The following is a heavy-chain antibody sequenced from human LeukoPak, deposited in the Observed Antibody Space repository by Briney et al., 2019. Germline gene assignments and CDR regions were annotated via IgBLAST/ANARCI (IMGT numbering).Heavy chain of an antibody. V-gene: IGHV1-69*01. J-gene: IGHJ4*02. Sequence: GASVKVSCKASGGTFSSYAISWVRQALGQGLEWMGGIIPIFGTANYAQKFQGRVTITADESTSTAYMELSSLRSEDTAVYYCARGSAWYSSSWFDYWGQGTLVTVSS. CDR2: IIPIFGTA. D-gene: IGHD6-13*01. CDR1: GGTFSSYA. CDR3: ARGSAWYSSSWFDY.